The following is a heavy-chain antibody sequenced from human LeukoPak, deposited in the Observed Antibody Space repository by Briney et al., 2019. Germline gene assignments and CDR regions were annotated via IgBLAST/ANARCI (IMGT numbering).Heavy chain of an antibody. CDR3: ARFTPQGYGWGGYNRFDP. D-gene: IGHD3-16*01. Sequence: PSETLSLTCTVSGGSISSSSYYWGWIRQPPGKGLEWIGSIYYSGSTNYNPSLKSRVTISVDTSKNQFSLNLTSVTAADTAVYYCARFTPQGYGWGGYNRFDPWGQGTLVTVSS. CDR1: GGSISSSSYY. CDR2: IYYSGST. J-gene: IGHJ5*02. V-gene: IGHV4-39*07.